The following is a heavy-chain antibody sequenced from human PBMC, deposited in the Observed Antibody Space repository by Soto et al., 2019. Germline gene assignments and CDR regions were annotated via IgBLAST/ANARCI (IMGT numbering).Heavy chain of an antibody. CDR1: GGTFSSYA. Sequence: QVQLVQSGAEVKKPGSSVKVSCKASGGTFSSYAISWVRQAPGQGLEWMGGIIPIFGTAHYAQKFQGRVTITADESTSTAYMELSSLRSEETAVYYCARGGRAYYYYYYGMDVWGQGATVTVSS. J-gene: IGHJ6*02. CDR3: ARGGRAYYYYYYGMDV. V-gene: IGHV1-69*01. CDR2: IIPIFGTA.